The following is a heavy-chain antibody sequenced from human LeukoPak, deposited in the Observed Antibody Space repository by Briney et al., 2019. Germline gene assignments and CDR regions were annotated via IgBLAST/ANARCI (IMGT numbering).Heavy chain of an antibody. Sequence: GESLKISCKGSGYTFTTYWIGWVRQMPGKGLEWIGIIYPGDSDTSYSPSFQGQVTISADNSISTAYLQWSSLKASDTAIYYCARPSLPGSKAYFDYWGQGTLVTVSS. CDR2: IYPGDSDT. CDR3: ARPSLPGSKAYFDY. D-gene: IGHD6-25*01. V-gene: IGHV5-51*01. J-gene: IGHJ4*02. CDR1: GYTFTTYW.